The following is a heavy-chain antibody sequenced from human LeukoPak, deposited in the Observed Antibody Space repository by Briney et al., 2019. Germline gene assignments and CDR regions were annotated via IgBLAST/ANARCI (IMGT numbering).Heavy chain of an antibody. CDR1: GFTFSSYA. CDR3: ASRRTFDY. D-gene: IGHD1/OR15-1a*01. Sequence: GALRLSCAASGFTFSSYAMSWVRQAPGEGLEWVSAISGSGGSTYYADSAKGRFTISRDNSKNTLYLQMNSLRAEDTAVYYCASRRTFDYWGQGTLVTVSS. J-gene: IGHJ4*02. V-gene: IGHV3-23*01. CDR2: ISGSGGST.